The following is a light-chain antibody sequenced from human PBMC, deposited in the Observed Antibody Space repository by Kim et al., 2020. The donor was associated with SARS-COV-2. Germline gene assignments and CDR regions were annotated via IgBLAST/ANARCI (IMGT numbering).Light chain of an antibody. Sequence: QSALTQPRSVSGSPGQSVTISCTGTSSDVGNYNHVSWYQQHPGKAPKLMIYDVFKRPSGVPERFSGSKSGNTASLTISGLQTEDEADYYCCSSAGGYTWVFGGGTGLTVL. J-gene: IGLJ3*02. CDR2: DVF. V-gene: IGLV2-11*01. CDR3: CSSAGGYTWV. CDR1: SSDVGNYNH.